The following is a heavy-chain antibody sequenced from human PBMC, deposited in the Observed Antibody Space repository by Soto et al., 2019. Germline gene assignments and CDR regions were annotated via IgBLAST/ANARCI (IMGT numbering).Heavy chain of an antibody. CDR3: ARLTYYPNEDLYYFYY. CDR2: ISAYNGNT. Sequence: ASVKVSCKASGYTFTSYGISWVRRAPGQGLEWMGWISAYNGNTNYAQKLQGRVTMTTDTSTSTAYMELRSLRSDDTAVYYCARLTYYPNEDLYYFYYWGKGTLVTVSS. CDR1: GYTFTSYG. V-gene: IGHV1-18*01. J-gene: IGHJ4*02. D-gene: IGHD3-10*01.